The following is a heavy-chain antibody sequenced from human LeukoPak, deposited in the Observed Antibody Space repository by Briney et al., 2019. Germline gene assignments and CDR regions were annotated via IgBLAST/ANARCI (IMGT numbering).Heavy chain of an antibody. CDR3: ARHSRDYYNNYGLEV. CDR2: IYDNGST. J-gene: IGHJ6*02. Sequence: SETLSLTCTVSGGSMFSRSYYWGWIRQPPGKGLEWIGSIYDNGSTYYIPSLKSRVTISADTSRNQFTLKLRSLTAADTAVYLCARHSRDYYNNYGLEVGGPGTRSPSP. V-gene: IGHV4-39*01. CDR1: GGSMFSRSYY.